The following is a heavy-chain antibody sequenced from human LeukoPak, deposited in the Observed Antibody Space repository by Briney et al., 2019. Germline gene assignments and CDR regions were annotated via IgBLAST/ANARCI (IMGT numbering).Heavy chain of an antibody. V-gene: IGHV4-59*01. Sequence: SETLSLTCTVSGGSISSYYWSWIRQPPGKGLEWIGYIYYSGSTNYNPSLKSRVTISVDTSKNQFSLKLSSVTAADTAVYYCARGAYGVAAAEGIDHWGQGTLVTVSS. J-gene: IGHJ5*02. CDR1: GGSISSYY. CDR3: ARGAYGVAAAEGIDH. D-gene: IGHD6-13*01. CDR2: IYYSGST.